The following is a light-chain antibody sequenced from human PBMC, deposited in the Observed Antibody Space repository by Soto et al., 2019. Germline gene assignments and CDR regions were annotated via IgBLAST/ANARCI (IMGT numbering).Light chain of an antibody. CDR3: QQYGYSPIT. Sequence: IVMTQSPASLSVSPGERATLSFRASESVSSNLAWYQQKPGQAPRLLIYAASSRATGSPDRFSGGGSGTDFTLTISRLEPEDFAVYYCQQYGYSPITFGQGTRLEIK. CDR2: AAS. J-gene: IGKJ5*01. CDR1: ESVSSN. V-gene: IGKV3-20*01.